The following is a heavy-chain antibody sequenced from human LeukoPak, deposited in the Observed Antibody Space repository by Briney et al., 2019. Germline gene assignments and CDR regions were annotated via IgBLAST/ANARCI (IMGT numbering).Heavy chain of an antibody. CDR1: GFTFSSYA. D-gene: IGHD5-24*01. J-gene: IGHJ4*02. CDR2: IKQDGSEK. Sequence: GGSLRLSCAASGFTFSSYAMSWVRQAPGKGLEWVANIKQDGSEKYYVDSVKGRFTISRDNAKNSLYLQMNSLIAEDTAVYYCVGNDNYWGQGTLVTVSS. CDR3: VGNDNY. V-gene: IGHV3-7*01.